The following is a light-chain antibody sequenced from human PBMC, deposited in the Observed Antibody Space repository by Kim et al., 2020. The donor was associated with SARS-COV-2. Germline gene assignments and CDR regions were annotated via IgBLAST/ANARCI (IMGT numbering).Light chain of an antibody. CDR2: DAS. Sequence: EIVLTQSPATLSLSPGERATLSGRASQSVSSYLAWYQQKPGQAPRLLIYDASNRATGIPARFSGSGSGTDFTLTISSLEPEDFAVYYCQQRSYWLTFGGGTKVEIK. J-gene: IGKJ4*01. V-gene: IGKV3-11*01. CDR1: QSVSSY. CDR3: QQRSYWLT.